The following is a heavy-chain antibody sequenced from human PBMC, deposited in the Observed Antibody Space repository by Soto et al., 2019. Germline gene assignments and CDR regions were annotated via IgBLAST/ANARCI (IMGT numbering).Heavy chain of an antibody. D-gene: IGHD6-13*01. CDR3: ARDRGAAAGTRYYYGMDV. J-gene: IGHJ6*02. CDR2: IWYDGTNK. V-gene: IGHV3-33*01. CDR1: GFTFSSYG. Sequence: QVQLVESGGGVVQPGRSLRLSCAASGFTFSSYGMHWVRQAPGKGLEWVAVIWYDGTNKYYADSVQGRFTISRDNSKNALYLQMNGLRAEDTAVYYCARDRGAAAGTRYYYGMDVWGQGTTVTVSS.